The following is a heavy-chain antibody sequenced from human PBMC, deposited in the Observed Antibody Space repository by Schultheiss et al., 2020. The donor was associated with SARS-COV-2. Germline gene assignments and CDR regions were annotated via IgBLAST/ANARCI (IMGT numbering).Heavy chain of an antibody. J-gene: IGHJ4*02. D-gene: IGHD6-13*01. CDR3: ARDPRRGMDV. CDR2: IYYSGST. Sequence: SQTLSLTCTVSGGSISSYYWSWIRQPPGKGLEWIGYIYYSGSTKSNPSLKSRITISVDTSKNQFSLKLNSVTAADTAVYYCARDPRRGMDVWGQGTLVTVSS. V-gene: IGHV4-59*01. CDR1: GGSISSYY.